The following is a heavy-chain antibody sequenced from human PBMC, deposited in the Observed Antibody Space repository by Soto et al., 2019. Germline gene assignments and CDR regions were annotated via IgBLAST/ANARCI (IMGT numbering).Heavy chain of an antibody. J-gene: IGHJ5*02. V-gene: IGHV4-38-2*01. CDR3: ARVGPWVPYYYDSSPYTFENWFDP. D-gene: IGHD3-22*01. CDR1: GYSISSGYY. Sequence: SETLSLTCAVSGYSISSGYYWGWLRQPPGKGLEWIGSIHHGGSTYYNPSLNSRVTLSIDMTNNHVSLILNSVTAADTAVYYCARVGPWVPYYYDSSPYTFENWFDPWGQGTLVTVSS. CDR2: IHHGGST.